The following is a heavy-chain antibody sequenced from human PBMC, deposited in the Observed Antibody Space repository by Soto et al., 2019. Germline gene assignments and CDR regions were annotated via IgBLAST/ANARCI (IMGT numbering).Heavy chain of an antibody. CDR1: GFSFSKFA. V-gene: IGHV3-23*01. CDR2: ISADGEST. D-gene: IGHD3-22*01. CDR3: ASDWGDDSAFYDAFQF. Sequence: EVQLLESGGGVVQPGGALRLSCAASGFSFSKFAVSCVRQAPGKGLEWVSGISADGESTFYVDSVKGRFTISRDNSKDALFLKMNALRVEDTAVYYCASDWGDDSAFYDAFQFWGQGTMVSVSS. J-gene: IGHJ3*01.